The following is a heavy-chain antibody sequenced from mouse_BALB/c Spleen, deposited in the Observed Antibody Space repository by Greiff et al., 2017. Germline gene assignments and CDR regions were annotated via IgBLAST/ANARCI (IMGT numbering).Heavy chain of an antibody. V-gene: IGHV3-2*02. D-gene: IGHD1-1*02. Sequence: EVQLQQSGPGLVKPSQSLSLTCTVTGYSITSDYAWNWIRQFPGNKLEWMGYISYSGSTSYNPSLKSRISITRDTSKNQFFLQLNSVTTEDTATYDSARFSGGSWFADWGQGTLVTVSA. CDR3: ARFSGGSWFAD. CDR2: ISYSGST. CDR1: GYSITSDYA. J-gene: IGHJ3*01.